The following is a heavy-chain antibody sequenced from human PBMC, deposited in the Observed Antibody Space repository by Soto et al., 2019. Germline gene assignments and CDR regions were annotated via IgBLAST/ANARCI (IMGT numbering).Heavy chain of an antibody. J-gene: IGHJ5*02. CDR3: ARDRYCSSTSCPGGGDNCFDP. D-gene: IGHD2-2*01. V-gene: IGHV4-30-2*01. CDR2: IYHSGST. CDR1: GGSISSGGYS. Sequence: KPSETLSLTCAVSGGSISSGGYSWGWIRQPPGKGLEWIGYIYHSGSTYYNPSLKSRVTISVDRSKNQFSLKLSSVTAADTAVYYCARDRYCSSTSCPGGGDNCFDPWGEVSLFTGSS.